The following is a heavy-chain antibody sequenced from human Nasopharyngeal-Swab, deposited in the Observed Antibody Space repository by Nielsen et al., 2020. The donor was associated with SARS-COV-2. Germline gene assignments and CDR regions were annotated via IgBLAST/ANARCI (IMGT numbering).Heavy chain of an antibody. J-gene: IGHJ5*02. Sequence: SETLSLTCTVSGGSISSGSYYWSWIRQPAGKGLEWIGRIYTSGSTNYNPSLKSRVTISVDTSKNQFSLKLGSVTAADTAVYYCARESGPGGWFDPWGQGTLVTVSS. CDR1: GGSISSGSYY. V-gene: IGHV4-61*02. CDR2: IYTSGST. CDR3: ARESGPGGWFDP.